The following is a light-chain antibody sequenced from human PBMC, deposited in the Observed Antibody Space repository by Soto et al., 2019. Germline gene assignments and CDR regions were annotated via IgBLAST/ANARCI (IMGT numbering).Light chain of an antibody. CDR1: ERISDY. V-gene: IGKV1-39*01. CDR2: TAS. CDR3: QQTNTAPWT. J-gene: IGKJ1*01. Sequence: DIPMTQSPSSLSAYVGDRVTISCRASERISDYLAWYQQKPGKAPKLLINTASSLRSGVPSRFSGSGSGTDFTLTIDSLQPEDFATYSCQQTNTAPWTFGQGTKVDIK.